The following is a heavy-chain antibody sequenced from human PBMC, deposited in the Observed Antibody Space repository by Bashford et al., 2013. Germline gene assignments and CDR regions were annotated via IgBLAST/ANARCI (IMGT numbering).Heavy chain of an antibody. Sequence: VASVKVSCKTSGGTFRSYAISWVRQAPGQGLEWMGWINAGNGDPKYSQKFQDRVTITRDTSATTAYMELTSLRSEDTAVYYCAREVDRGSQRAFDIVGPRDKWSPSPQ. CDR3: AREVDRGSQRAFDI. V-gene: IGHV1-3*01. CDR2: INAGNGDP. J-gene: IGHJ3*02. D-gene: IGHD1-26*01. CDR1: GGTFRSYA.